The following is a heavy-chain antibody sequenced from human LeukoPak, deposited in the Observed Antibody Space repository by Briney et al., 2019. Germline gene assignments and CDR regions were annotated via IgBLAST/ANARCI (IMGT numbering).Heavy chain of an antibody. CDR3: AKCTSGGIRYMDV. Sequence: SETLSLTCAVSGYSISRGYYWGWIRQPPGKGLEWIGNIYHSGHSSYNPSLKSRVTISMDTSKNQFSLKVNSVTAADTAVYYCAKCTSGGIRYMDVWGKGTTVTVSS. CDR1: GYSISRGYY. J-gene: IGHJ6*03. D-gene: IGHD1-1*01. V-gene: IGHV4-38-2*01. CDR2: IYHSGHS.